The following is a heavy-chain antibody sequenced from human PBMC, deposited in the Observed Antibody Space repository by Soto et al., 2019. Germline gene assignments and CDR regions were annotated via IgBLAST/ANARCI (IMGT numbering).Heavy chain of an antibody. CDR1: GFTFSSYN. CDR3: AREYCSGGSCYGVFDI. D-gene: IGHD2-15*01. CDR2: ISSSTIST. J-gene: IGHJ3*02. V-gene: IGHV3-48*01. Sequence: GSRRLSCAAFGFTFSSYNMNWVRQAPGKGLEWISYISSSTISTYYADSVKGRFTISRDNAKNSLNLQMNSLRAEDTAVYYCAREYCSGGSCYGVFDIWGQGTMVTVSS.